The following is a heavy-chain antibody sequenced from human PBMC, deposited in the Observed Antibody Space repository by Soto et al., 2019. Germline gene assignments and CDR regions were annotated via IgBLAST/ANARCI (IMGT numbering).Heavy chain of an antibody. CDR3: ARHVGREYSGYDWGPIDY. Sequence: PSETLSLTCTVSGGSISSYYWSWIRQPPGKRLEWIGYIYYSGSTNYNPSLKSRVTISVDTSKNQFSLKLSSVTAADTAVYYCARHVGREYSGYDWGPIDYWGQGTLVTVSS. CDR2: IYYSGST. D-gene: IGHD5-12*01. J-gene: IGHJ4*02. V-gene: IGHV4-59*08. CDR1: GGSISSYY.